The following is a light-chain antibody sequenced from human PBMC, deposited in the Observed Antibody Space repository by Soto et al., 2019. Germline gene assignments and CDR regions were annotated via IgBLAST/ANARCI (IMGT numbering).Light chain of an antibody. J-gene: IGKJ1*01. CDR3: QQYNNCPWT. V-gene: IGKV3-15*01. CDR2: GAS. Sequence: EIVMTQSPATLSVSPGERATLSCRASQSVSSNLAWYQQKPGQAPRLLIYGASTRATGIPARFSGSGSGTEFTLTISSLQSEDFAVYYCQQYNNCPWTFGQGTKV. CDR1: QSVSSN.